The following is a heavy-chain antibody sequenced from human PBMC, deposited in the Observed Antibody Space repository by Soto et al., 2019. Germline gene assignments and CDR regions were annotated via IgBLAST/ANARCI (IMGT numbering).Heavy chain of an antibody. V-gene: IGHV3-30-3*01. CDR3: ARHKRDLRFLEWSYYFDY. CDR2: ISYVGSNK. Sequence: QVQLVESGGGVVQPGRSLRLSCAASGFTFSSYAIHWVRQAPGKGLEWVALISYVGSNKYYADSVKGRFTISRDNSKNTLYLQMNSLRAEDTAVYYCARHKRDLRFLEWSYYFDYWGQGTLVTVSS. CDR1: GFTFSSYA. D-gene: IGHD3-3*01. J-gene: IGHJ4*02.